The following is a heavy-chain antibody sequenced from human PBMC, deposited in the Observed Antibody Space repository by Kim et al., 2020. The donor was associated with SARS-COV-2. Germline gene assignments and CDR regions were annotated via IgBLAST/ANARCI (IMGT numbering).Heavy chain of an antibody. CDR2: ISGNGGNA. V-gene: IGHV3-23*01. Sequence: GGSLRLSCAASGFTFISYAMNWVRQAPGKGLEWVSDISGNGGNAYYADSVKGRFTISRDKSKNTLYLQMDSLRAEDTAVYYCAKRTRGYFDYWGQGTLVTVSS. J-gene: IGHJ4*02. CDR3: AKRTRGYFDY. CDR1: GFTFISYA. D-gene: IGHD3-10*01.